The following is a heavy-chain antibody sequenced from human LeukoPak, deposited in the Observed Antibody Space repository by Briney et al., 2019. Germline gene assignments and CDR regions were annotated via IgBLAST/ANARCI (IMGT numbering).Heavy chain of an antibody. V-gene: IGHV3-23*01. CDR2: ISGSGGGT. CDR1: GFTLSSCA. D-gene: IGHD3-3*01. CDR3: AKAGRMFGVVNNFDY. J-gene: IGHJ4*02. Sequence: GGTLRLSCTASGFTLSSCAMSGFRQAPGKGLEWVRAISGSGGGTYYADSVKGRFTISRNNSKNTLYLQMNSLRAEDTAVYYCAKAGRMFGVVNNFDYWGQGTLVTVSS.